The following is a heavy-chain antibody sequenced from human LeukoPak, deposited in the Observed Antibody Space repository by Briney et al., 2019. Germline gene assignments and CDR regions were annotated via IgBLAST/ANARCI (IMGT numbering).Heavy chain of an antibody. CDR1: GGSFSGYY. V-gene: IGHV4-34*01. CDR3: ARRSRTIFGVVRTYYYYMDV. Sequence: SETLSLTCAVYGGSFSGYYWSWIRQPPGKGLEWIGEINHSGSTNYNPSLKSRVTISVDTSKNQFSLKLSSVTAADTAVYYCARRSRTIFGVVRTYYYYMDVWGKGTTVTVSS. J-gene: IGHJ6*03. D-gene: IGHD3-3*01. CDR2: INHSGST.